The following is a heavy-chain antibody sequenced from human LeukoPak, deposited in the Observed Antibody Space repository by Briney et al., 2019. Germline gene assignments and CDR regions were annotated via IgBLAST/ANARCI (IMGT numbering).Heavy chain of an antibody. CDR3: ARVHRGYHYMDV. V-gene: IGHV4-59*01. CDR1: GGSISSYY. CDR2: IYYSGST. D-gene: IGHD5-24*01. Sequence: PSETLPLTCTVSGGSISSYYWSWIRQPPGKGLEWIGYIYYSGSTNYNPSLKSRVTISVDTSKNQFSLKLSSVTAADTAVYYCARVHRGYHYMDVWGKGTTVTVSS. J-gene: IGHJ6*03.